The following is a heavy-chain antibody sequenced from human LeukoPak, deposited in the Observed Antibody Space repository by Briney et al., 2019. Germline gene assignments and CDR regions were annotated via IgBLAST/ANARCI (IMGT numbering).Heavy chain of an antibody. CDR1: GGSVSSGSYY. CDR3: ARDDDSSGHFDY. V-gene: IGHV4-61*01. Sequence: SETLSLTCTVSGGSVSSGSYYRGWIRQPPGRGLEWIGYIYYSGSTNYNPSLKSRVTISVDMSKNQFSLKLSSVTAADTAVYYCARDDDSSGHFDYWGQGTLVSVSS. D-gene: IGHD3-22*01. J-gene: IGHJ4*02. CDR2: IYYSGST.